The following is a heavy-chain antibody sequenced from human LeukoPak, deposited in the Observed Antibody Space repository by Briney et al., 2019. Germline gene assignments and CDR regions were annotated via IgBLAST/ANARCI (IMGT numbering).Heavy chain of an antibody. Sequence: PGGSLTLSCPASGFTLSSNYMSWVRQAPGKGLEWVSVIYSGGNTYYADSVKGRFTSSRHNSKNPLYLQMNNLRAEHTAVYYCARDTDNYYYGMGVWGQGTTVTVSS. CDR2: IYSGGNT. J-gene: IGHJ6*02. CDR1: GFTLSSNY. CDR3: ARDTDNYYYGMGV. V-gene: IGHV3-53*04.